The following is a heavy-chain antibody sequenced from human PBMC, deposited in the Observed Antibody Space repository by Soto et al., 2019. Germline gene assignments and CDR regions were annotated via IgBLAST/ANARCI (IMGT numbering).Heavy chain of an antibody. D-gene: IGHD1-26*01. J-gene: IGHJ4*02. Sequence: QVQLVQSGSDVKKHGSSVKVSCKASVGTFSSYAISWVRQAPGQGLEWMGAIIPIFGTSNYAQKFQGRVTITADEYTSTAYKELSSLRAEDTAVYSCASGEGATIGLVDYWGQGTLVTVSS. CDR3: ASGEGATIGLVDY. CDR2: IIPIFGTS. CDR1: VGTFSSYA. V-gene: IGHV1-69*01.